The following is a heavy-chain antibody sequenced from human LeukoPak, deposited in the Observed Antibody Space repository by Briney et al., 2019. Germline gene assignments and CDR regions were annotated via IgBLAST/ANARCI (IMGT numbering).Heavy chain of an antibody. V-gene: IGHV3-73*01. Sequence: QSGGSLRLSCAASGFTFSGSAMHWVRQASGKGLEWVGRIRSKANSYATAYAASVKGRLTISRDDSKNTAYLQMNSLKTEATAVYYCTSPEVVPAASPGGYYMDVWGKGTTVTVSS. D-gene: IGHD2-2*01. J-gene: IGHJ6*03. CDR1: GFTFSGSA. CDR3: TSPEVVPAASPGGYYMDV. CDR2: IRSKANSYAT.